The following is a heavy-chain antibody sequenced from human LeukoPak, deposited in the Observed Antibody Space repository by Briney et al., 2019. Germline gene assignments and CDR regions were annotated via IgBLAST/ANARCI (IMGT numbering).Heavy chain of an antibody. CDR2: ISYDGSNK. D-gene: IGHD5-18*01. Sequence: PGRSPRLSCAASGFTFSSYGMHWVRQAPGKGLEWVAVISYDGSNKYYADSVKGRFTISRDNSKNTLYLQMNSLRAEDTAVYYCAHSHVDTAMGPFDYWGQGTLVTVSS. V-gene: IGHV3-30*03. CDR3: AHSHVDTAMGPFDY. J-gene: IGHJ4*02. CDR1: GFTFSSYG.